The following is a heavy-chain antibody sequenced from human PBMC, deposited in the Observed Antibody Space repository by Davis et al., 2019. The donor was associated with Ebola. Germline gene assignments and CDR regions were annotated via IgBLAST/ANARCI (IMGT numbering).Heavy chain of an antibody. CDR1: GGSISSYY. J-gene: IGHJ6*03. D-gene: IGHD1-14*01. CDR3: ARVTGGTDTIVYYYYYMDV. V-gene: IGHV4-59*01. Sequence: PSETLSLTCTVSGGSISSYYWSWIRQPPGKGLEWIGYIYYSGSTNYNPSLKSRVTISVDTSKNQFSLKLSSVTAADTAVYYCARVTGGTDTIVYYYYYMDVWGKGTTVTVSS. CDR2: IYYSGST.